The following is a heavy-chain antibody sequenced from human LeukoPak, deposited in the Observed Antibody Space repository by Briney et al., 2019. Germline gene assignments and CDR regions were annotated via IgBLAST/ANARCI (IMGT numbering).Heavy chain of an antibody. CDR3: ARDYSSYAFDI. J-gene: IGHJ3*02. D-gene: IGHD6-13*01. Sequence: PGGSLRLSCAASGFTFSSYWMSWVRQAPGKGLEWVANIKQDGSEKYYVDSVKGRFTISRDNAKHSLYLQMNSLRAEDTAVYYCARDYSSYAFDIWGQGTMVTVSS. V-gene: IGHV3-7*01. CDR1: GFTFSSYW. CDR2: IKQDGSEK.